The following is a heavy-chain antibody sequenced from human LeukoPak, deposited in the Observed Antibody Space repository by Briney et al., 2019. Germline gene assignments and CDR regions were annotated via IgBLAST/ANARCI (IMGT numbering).Heavy chain of an antibody. CDR2: IHHSGST. J-gene: IGHJ4*02. CDR1: GGSFSGYY. Sequence: SETLSPTCAVYGGSFSGYYWSWIRQPPGKGLEWIGEIHHSGSTNYNPTVKSRVTITVATSKNQFSLKLSSVTAADTAVYYCARCMGYWGQGTLVTVSS. CDR3: ARCMGY. V-gene: IGHV4-34*01.